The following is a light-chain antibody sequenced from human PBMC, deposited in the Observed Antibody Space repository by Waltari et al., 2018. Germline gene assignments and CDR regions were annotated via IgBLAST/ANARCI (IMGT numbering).Light chain of an antibody. Sequence: SYDLIQSPSVSVSPGQTATITCSGDELEKKYVCWYQQKPGQSHVLVIYEDVRRPSEIPQRFSGSNSGNTATLTISGTQPMDEADYYCQAWDSGVAGVFGTGTKVTVL. CDR3: QAWDSGVAGV. J-gene: IGLJ1*01. CDR1: ELEKKY. V-gene: IGLV3-1*01. CDR2: EDV.